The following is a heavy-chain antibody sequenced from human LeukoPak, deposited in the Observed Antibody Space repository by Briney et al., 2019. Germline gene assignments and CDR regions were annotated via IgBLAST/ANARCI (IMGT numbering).Heavy chain of an antibody. CDR3: ARDGALDAFDI. J-gene: IGHJ3*02. Sequence: PGGSLRLSCVASGFTFSSYWMGWVRQAPGKGLEWVANIKQDGGEKYYVDSVKGRFTIARDNAKNSLYLQMNSLRADDTAVFYCARDGALDAFDIWGQGTMVTVSS. CDR2: IKQDGGEK. V-gene: IGHV3-7*01. D-gene: IGHD3-10*01. CDR1: GFTFSSYW.